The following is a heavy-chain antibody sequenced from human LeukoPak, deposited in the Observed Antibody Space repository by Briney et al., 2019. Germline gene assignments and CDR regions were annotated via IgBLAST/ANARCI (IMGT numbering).Heavy chain of an antibody. J-gene: IGHJ4*02. V-gene: IGHV4-59*01. CDR3: AGGDIAAAGTFDY. CDR1: GGSFSGYY. D-gene: IGHD6-13*01. Sequence: SETLSLTCAVYGGSFSGYYWSWIRRPPGKGLEWIGYIYYSGSTNYNPSLKSRVTISVDTSKNQFSLKLSSVTAADTAVYYCAGGDIAAAGTFDYWGQGTLVTVSS. CDR2: IYYSGST.